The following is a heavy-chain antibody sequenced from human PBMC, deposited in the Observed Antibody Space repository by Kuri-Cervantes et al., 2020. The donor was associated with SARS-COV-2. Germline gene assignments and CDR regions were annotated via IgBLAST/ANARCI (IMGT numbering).Heavy chain of an antibody. D-gene: IGHD5-24*01. V-gene: IGHV3-23*01. CDR1: RFTFNNYD. CDR3: ASVSTMGVSLD. Sequence: GESLKISCAASRFTFNNYDLIWVRQAPGKGLEWVSSISTSGGDTNYADSLKGRFTIPRDNSKNTLYLQMNSLRVEDTAVYYCASVSTMGVSLDWGQGTLVTVSS. CDR2: ISTSGGDT. J-gene: IGHJ4*02.